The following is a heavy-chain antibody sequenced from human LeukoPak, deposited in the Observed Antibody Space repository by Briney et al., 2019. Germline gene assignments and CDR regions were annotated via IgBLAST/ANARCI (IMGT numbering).Heavy chain of an antibody. Sequence: GGSLRLSCAASGFTFSSYAMSWVRQAPGKGLEWVSAISGSGGSTYYADSVKGRFTISRDNSKNTLYLQMNSLRAEDTAVCYCAKGSYDFWSGYSFDYWGQGTLVTVSS. CDR1: GFTFSSYA. J-gene: IGHJ4*02. V-gene: IGHV3-23*01. CDR2: ISGSGGST. CDR3: AKGSYDFWSGYSFDY. D-gene: IGHD3-3*01.